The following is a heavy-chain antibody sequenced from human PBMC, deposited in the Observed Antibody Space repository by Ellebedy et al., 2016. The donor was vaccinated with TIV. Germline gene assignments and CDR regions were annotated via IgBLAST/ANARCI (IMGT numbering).Heavy chain of an antibody. J-gene: IGHJ5*02. V-gene: IGHV1-69*04. CDR3: ARGDRYYYDSSGYYH. CDR1: GYTFTSYG. D-gene: IGHD3-22*01. Sequence: AASVKVSCKASGYTFTSYGISWVRQAPGQGLEWMGRIIPILGIANYAQKFQGRVTITADKSTSTAYMELSSLRSEDTAVYYCARGDRYYYDSSGYYHWGQGTLVTVSS. CDR2: IIPILGIA.